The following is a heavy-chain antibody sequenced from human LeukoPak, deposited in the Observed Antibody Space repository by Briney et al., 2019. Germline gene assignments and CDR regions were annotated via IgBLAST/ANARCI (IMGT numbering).Heavy chain of an antibody. CDR1: GYTFSSYG. D-gene: IGHD4-23*01. CDR2: ISAY. V-gene: IGHV1-18*01. CDR3: ASPPPGGDDAFDI. Sequence: ASVKVSCKASGYTFSSYGISWVRQAPGQGLEWMGWISAYAQKFQGRVTMTTDTSTSTAYMELRSLRSEDTAVYYCASPPPGGDDAFDIWGQGTMVTVFS. J-gene: IGHJ3*02.